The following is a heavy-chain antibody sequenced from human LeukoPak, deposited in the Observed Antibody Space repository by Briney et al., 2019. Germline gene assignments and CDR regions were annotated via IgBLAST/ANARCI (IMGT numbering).Heavy chain of an antibody. CDR1: VFTFSTYW. J-gene: IGHJ6*01. Sequence: GGSLRLSCVDSVFTFSTYWMSWVRAAPGRGLEWVSNIKQEGSEKHYVDSLKSRVTISRENTQSSLYLQMNSLGADDTGVYYCASGTGMDVWGKGSTVTVSS. CDR3: ASGTGMDV. V-gene: IGHV3-7*02. CDR2: IKQEGSEK.